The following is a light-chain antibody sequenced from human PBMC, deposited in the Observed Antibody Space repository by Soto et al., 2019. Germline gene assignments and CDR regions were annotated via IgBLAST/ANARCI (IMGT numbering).Light chain of an antibody. V-gene: IGKV1-39*01. CDR3: QQSYSTPWT. Sequence: DIQMTQSPSPLSGSVGDRVTTTCRASQTISSWLAWYQQKPGKAPKLLIYAASSLQSGVPSRFSGSGSGTDCTLTISSLQPEDFATYYCQQSYSTPWTFGQGTKVDIK. J-gene: IGKJ1*01. CDR2: AAS. CDR1: QTISSW.